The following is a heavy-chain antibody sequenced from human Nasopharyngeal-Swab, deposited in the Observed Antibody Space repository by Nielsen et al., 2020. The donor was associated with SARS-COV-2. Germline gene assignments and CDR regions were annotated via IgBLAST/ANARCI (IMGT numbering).Heavy chain of an antibody. CDR2: MYPRDSDT. CDR3: ATAYNGNYYWDY. J-gene: IGHJ4*02. V-gene: IGHV5-51*01. D-gene: IGHD1-7*01. CDR1: GYSFSSYW. Sequence: GESLKISCKGSGYSFSSYWIGWVRQMPGKGLEWMGIMYPRDSDTRSSPSFQGPVTISADKSISTAYLPWSSLKASDTAMYYFATAYNGNYYWDYWGQGTLVTVSS.